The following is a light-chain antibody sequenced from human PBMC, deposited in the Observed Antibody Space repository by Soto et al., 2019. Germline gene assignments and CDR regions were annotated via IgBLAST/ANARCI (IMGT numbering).Light chain of an antibody. CDR1: QSIRSW. CDR3: QHYNSYSPWT. Sequence: DIQMTQSPSTLSASVGDRVTITCRASQSIRSWLAWHQRKPGKAPKLLIYDASTLQGRVPSRFSGSGSGTEFSLTISSLQPDDFATYFCQHYNSYSPWTFGQGTKVDIK. CDR2: DAS. V-gene: IGKV1-5*01. J-gene: IGKJ1*01.